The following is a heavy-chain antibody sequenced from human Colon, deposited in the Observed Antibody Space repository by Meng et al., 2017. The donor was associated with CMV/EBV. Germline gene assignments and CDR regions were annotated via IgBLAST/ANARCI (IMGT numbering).Heavy chain of an antibody. CDR1: GFSFSDYG. D-gene: IGHD6-6*01. Sequence: GESLKISCVASGFSFSDYGMNWVRQAPGKGPEWVSSISSRSTYIKYGDSVKGRFTISRDNGKKSLYLQMNSLRAEDTAVYYCAKGGAARPFGYYYGMDVWGQGTTVTVSS. CDR3: AKGGAARPFGYYYGMDV. V-gene: IGHV3-21*01. CDR2: ISSRSTYI. J-gene: IGHJ6*02.